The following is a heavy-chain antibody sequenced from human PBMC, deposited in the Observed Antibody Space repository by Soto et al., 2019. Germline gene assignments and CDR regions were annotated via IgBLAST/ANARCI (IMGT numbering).Heavy chain of an antibody. V-gene: IGHV2-5*02. J-gene: IGHJ5*02. Sequence: QITLKQSGPTLVKPTQTLTLTCTFSGFSLSTSGVGVGWIRQPPGKALECLALIYWDYDKRYSPSLKSWLTTTKYTSKNTVVLTMTTADPVYTATYYGAHYFDGDYEGHWFGPWSQGTLVTVSS. CDR3: AHYFDGDYEGHWFGP. CDR2: IYWDYDK. CDR1: GFSLSTSGVG. D-gene: IGHD4-17*01.